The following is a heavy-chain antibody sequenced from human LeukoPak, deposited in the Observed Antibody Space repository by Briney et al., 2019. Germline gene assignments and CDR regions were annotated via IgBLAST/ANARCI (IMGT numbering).Heavy chain of an antibody. D-gene: IGHD2-21*01. Sequence: PSETLSLTCIVSGGSISSYYWSWIRQPPGKGLEWIGYIYYIGSTNYNPSLKSRVTISVGTSKNQFSLKLRSVTAADTAVYYCARGTYPSGWFDPWGQGTLVTVSS. J-gene: IGHJ5*02. CDR2: IYYIGST. CDR1: GGSISSYY. CDR3: ARGTYPSGWFDP. V-gene: IGHV4-59*01.